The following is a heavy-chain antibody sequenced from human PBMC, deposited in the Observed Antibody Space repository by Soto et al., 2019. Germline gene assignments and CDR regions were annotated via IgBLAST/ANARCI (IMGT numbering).Heavy chain of an antibody. CDR1: GDSVSSNSAA. D-gene: IGHD6-13*01. CDR2: TYYTSKWYN. V-gene: IGHV6-1*01. Sequence: PSQTLSLTCAISGDSVSSNSAAWNWIRQSPSRGLEWLGRTYYTSKWYNDYAVSVKSRITINPDTSKNQFSLKLSSVTAADTAVYYCAQTIAAAGYYFDYWGQGTLVTVSS. CDR3: AQTIAAAGYYFDY. J-gene: IGHJ4*02.